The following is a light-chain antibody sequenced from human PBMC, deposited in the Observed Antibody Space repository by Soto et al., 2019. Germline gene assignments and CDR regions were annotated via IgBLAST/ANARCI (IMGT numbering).Light chain of an antibody. CDR2: EVS. J-gene: IGLJ3*02. CDR3: GTWDSSLSAWV. CDR1: SSDVGSYNR. V-gene: IGLV2-18*02. Sequence: QSALTQPPSVSGSPGQSVTISCTGTSSDVGSYNRVSWYQQPPGTAPKLMIYEVSNRPSGIPDRFSGSKSGTSATLGITGLQTGDEADYYCGTWDSSLSAWVFGGGTKLTVL.